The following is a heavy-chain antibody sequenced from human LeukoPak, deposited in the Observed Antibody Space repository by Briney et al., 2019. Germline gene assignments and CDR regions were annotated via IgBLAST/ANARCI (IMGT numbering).Heavy chain of an antibody. CDR1: GYTFTSYA. V-gene: IGHV1-3*01. CDR2: INAGNGNT. CDR3: ARGLRGEILQTGY. D-gene: IGHD1-26*01. J-gene: IGHJ4*02. Sequence: ASVKVSCKASGYTFTSYAMHWVRQAPGQSLEWMGWINAGNGNTKYSQKFQGRVTITRDTSASTAYMELSSLTSEDTAVYYCARGLRGEILQTGYWGQGTLVTVSS.